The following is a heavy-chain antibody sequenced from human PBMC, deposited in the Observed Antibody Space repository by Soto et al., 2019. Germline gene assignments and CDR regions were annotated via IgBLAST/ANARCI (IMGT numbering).Heavy chain of an antibody. Sequence: GGSLRLSCAASGFTFSNYWMNWVRQAPGKGLEWVANINEDGSEKYYVDSAKGRFTISRDNAKNSPYLQMSSLRAEDTAVYYCARDLFDYWGQGTLVTVSS. CDR3: ARDLFDY. J-gene: IGHJ4*02. V-gene: IGHV3-7*01. CDR2: INEDGSEK. CDR1: GFTFSNYW.